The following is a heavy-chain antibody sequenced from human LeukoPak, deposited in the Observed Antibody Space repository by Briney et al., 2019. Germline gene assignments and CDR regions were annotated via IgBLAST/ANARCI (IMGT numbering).Heavy chain of an antibody. CDR2: ISAYNGNT. Sequence: GASVKVSCKASGYTFTSYGISWVRQAPGQGLEWMGWISAYNGNTNYAQKLQGRVTMTTDTSTSTAYMELRSLRSDDTAVYYCARGYDGSGYYYVSEFDYWGQGTLVTVSS. J-gene: IGHJ4*02. V-gene: IGHV1-18*01. CDR1: GYTFTSYG. D-gene: IGHD3-22*01. CDR3: ARGYDGSGYYYVSEFDY.